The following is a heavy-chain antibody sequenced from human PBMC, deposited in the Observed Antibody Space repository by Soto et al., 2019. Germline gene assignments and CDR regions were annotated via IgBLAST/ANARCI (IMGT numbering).Heavy chain of an antibody. V-gene: IGHV1-18*01. D-gene: IGHD2-15*01. CDR1: GYTFTSYG. CDR3: ARDEKYCSGGSCLYGMDV. CDR2: ISPYIGNT. Sequence: ASVKVSCKASGYTFTSYGISWVRQAPGQGLEWMGWISPYIGNTNYAQKLQGRVTITTDKSTSTAYMELSSLRSEDTAVYYCARDEKYCSGGSCLYGMDVWGQGTTVTVSS. J-gene: IGHJ6*02.